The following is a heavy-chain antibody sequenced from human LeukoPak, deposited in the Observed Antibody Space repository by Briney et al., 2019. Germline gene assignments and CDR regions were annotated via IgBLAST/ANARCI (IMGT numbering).Heavy chain of an antibody. CDR2: ISGSGGST. D-gene: IGHD1-1*01. CDR1: GFTFSTYV. CDR3: AKGNWRYFDY. Sequence: GGSLRLSCAASGFTFSTYVMSWVRQAPGKELEWVSAISGSGGSTYYADSVKGRFTISRDNSKNTLYLQMNSLGADDTAVYYCAKGNWRYFDYWGQGTLVTVSS. J-gene: IGHJ4*02. V-gene: IGHV3-23*01.